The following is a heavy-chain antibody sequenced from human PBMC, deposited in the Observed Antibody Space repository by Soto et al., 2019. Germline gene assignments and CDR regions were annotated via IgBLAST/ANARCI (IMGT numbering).Heavy chain of an antibody. CDR3: ATDLGRLEPSPNYYGMDV. CDR1: GYTLTDLS. Sequence: QVQLVQSGAEVKKPGASVKVSCKVSGYTLTDLSMHWVLQTPGKGLEWRGGFDPEDGETIYAQKFQGRVTMTEDTSTDTAYMELSSLRSEDTAVYYCATDLGRLEPSPNYYGMDVWGQGTTVTVSS. V-gene: IGHV1-24*01. CDR2: FDPEDGET. J-gene: IGHJ6*02. D-gene: IGHD1-1*01.